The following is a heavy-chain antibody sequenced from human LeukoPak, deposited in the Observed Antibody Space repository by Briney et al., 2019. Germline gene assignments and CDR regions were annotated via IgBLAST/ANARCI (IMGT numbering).Heavy chain of an antibody. CDR1: GFTFSSYA. CDR2: ISGSGGST. D-gene: IGHD6-13*01. V-gene: IGHV3-23*01. Sequence: PGGSLRLSCAASGFTFSSYAMSWVRQAPGKGLEWVSAISGSGGSTYYADSVRGRFTISRDDAKNSLYLQMNSLRAEDTAVYYCARDPAAAGTVWLDPWGQGTLVTVSS. J-gene: IGHJ5*02. CDR3: ARDPAAAGTVWLDP.